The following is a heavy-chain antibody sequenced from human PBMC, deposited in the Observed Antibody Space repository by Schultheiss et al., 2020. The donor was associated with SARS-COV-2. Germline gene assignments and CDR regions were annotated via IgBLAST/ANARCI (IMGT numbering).Heavy chain of an antibody. V-gene: IGHV4-34*01. CDR2: INHSGST. CDR3: ARRSGSYSY. J-gene: IGHJ4*02. Sequence: SETLSLTCAVYGGSVTNYYWNWIRQPPGRGLEWIGEINHSGSTNYSPSLKSRVTISVDTSKNQFSLKLSSVTAADTAVYYCARRSGSYSYWGQGTLVTVSS. CDR1: GGSVTNYY. D-gene: IGHD1-26*01.